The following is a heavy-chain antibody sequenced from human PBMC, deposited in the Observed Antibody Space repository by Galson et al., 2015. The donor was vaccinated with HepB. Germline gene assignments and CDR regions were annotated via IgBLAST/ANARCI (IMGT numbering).Heavy chain of an antibody. Sequence: SCKASGYTFTSYAMNWVRQAPGQGLEWMGWINTNTGNPTYAQGFTGRFVFSLDTSVSTAYLQISSLKAEDTAVYYCAVRSSVAIGYYYYYGMDVWGQGTTATVSS. V-gene: IGHV7-4-1*02. CDR1: GYTFTSYA. J-gene: IGHJ6*02. D-gene: IGHD5-12*01. CDR3: AVRSSVAIGYYYYYGMDV. CDR2: INTNTGNP.